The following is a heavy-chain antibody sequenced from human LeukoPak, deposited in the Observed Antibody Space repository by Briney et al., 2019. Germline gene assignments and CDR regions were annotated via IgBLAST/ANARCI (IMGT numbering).Heavy chain of an antibody. J-gene: IGHJ4*02. CDR1: GFTFSTYC. Sequence: PGGSLRLSCAASGFTFSTYCMHWVRQAPGEGLEWVAFIWYDGSNTYYADSVKGRFTISRDNSKNTLYLQMNSLRAEDTAVYYCARGLRKGTYFDYWGQGTLVTVSS. CDR2: IWYDGSNT. CDR3: ARGLRKGTYFDY. D-gene: IGHD3-10*01. V-gene: IGHV3-33*01.